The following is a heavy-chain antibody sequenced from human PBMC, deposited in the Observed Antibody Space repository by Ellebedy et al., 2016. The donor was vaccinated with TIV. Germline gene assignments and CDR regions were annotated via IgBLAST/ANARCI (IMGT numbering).Heavy chain of an antibody. V-gene: IGHV1-18*04. J-gene: IGHJ1*01. CDR3: ARGAGTTTDFQH. CDR1: GYTFTSYG. Sequence: ASVKVSCXASGYTFTSYGISWVRQAPGQGLEWMGWISAYNGNTNYAQKLQGRLAMTTDTSTSTAYMELRSLRSDDTAVYYCARGAGTTTDFQHWGQGTLVTVSS. CDR2: ISAYNGNT. D-gene: IGHD1-1*01.